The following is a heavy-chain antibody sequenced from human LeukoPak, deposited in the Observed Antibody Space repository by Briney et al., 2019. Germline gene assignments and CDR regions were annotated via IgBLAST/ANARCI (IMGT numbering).Heavy chain of an antibody. CDR2: ISYDGSNK. CDR1: GFTFSSYG. CDR3: ARAHTAMADY. Sequence: PGRSLRLSCAASGFTFSSYGMHWVRQAPGKGLEWVAVISYDGSNKYYADSVKGRFTISRDNAKNSLYLQMNSLRAEDTAVYYRARAHTAMADYWGQGTLVTVSS. J-gene: IGHJ4*02. D-gene: IGHD5-18*01. V-gene: IGHV3-33*05.